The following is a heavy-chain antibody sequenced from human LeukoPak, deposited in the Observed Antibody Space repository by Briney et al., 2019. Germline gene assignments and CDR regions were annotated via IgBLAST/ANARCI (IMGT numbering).Heavy chain of an antibody. D-gene: IGHD3-22*01. Sequence: KPSETLSLTCTVSGYSISSGYFWGWIRQPPGKGLEWIGTIYNSGSTYYNASLESRVTISVDTSKNQFSLKLSSVTAADTAVYYCARDTYYYDSSGSSAFDIWGQGTMVTVSS. J-gene: IGHJ3*02. CDR1: GYSISSGYF. CDR3: ARDTYYYDSSGSSAFDI. V-gene: IGHV4-38-2*02. CDR2: IYNSGST.